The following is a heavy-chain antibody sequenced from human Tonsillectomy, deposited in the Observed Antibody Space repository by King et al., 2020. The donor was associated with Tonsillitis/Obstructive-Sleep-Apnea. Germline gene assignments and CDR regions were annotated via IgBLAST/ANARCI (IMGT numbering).Heavy chain of an antibody. CDR2: IIGYNGNT. D-gene: IGHD1-7*01. J-gene: IGHJ3*02. V-gene: IGHV1-18*01. CDR1: GYTFTSYG. CDR3: GRGGELYDSFDI. Sequence: QLVQSGAEVKKPGASLKVSCKASGYTFTSYGISWVRQAPGQGLEWMGYIIGYNGNTNYAQKLQGRVTMTTDTSTSTAYMELRSLRSRDTAVYYCGRGGELYDSFDIWGQGTMVTVSS.